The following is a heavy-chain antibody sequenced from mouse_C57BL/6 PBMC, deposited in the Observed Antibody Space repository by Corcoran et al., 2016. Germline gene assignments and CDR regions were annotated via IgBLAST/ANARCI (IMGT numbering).Heavy chain of an antibody. CDR1: GYTFTDYY. CDR2: INPNNGGT. V-gene: IGHV1-26*01. CDR3: ARKRVAPLDV. J-gene: IGHJ1*03. D-gene: IGHD1-1*02. Sequence: EVQLQQSGPELVKPGASVKISCKASGYTFTDYYMNWVKQSHGKSLEWIGDINPNNGGTSYNQKFKGKATLTVDKSSSTAYMELRSLTSEDSAVYYGARKRVAPLDVWGTGTTVTVSS.